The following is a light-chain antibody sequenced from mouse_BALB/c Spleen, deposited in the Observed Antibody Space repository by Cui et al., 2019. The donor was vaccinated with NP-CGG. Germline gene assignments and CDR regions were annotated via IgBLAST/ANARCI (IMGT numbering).Light chain of an antibody. J-gene: IGLJ1*01. Sequence: QDVVTQESALTTSPVETVTLTCRSSTGAVTTSNYANWVQEKPDHLFTGLIGGTNNRVPGVPARFSGSLIGDKAALTITGAQTEDEAIYFCALWYSNHWVFGGGTKLTVL. CDR1: TGAVTTSNY. CDR2: GTN. V-gene: IGLV1*01. CDR3: ALWYSNHWV.